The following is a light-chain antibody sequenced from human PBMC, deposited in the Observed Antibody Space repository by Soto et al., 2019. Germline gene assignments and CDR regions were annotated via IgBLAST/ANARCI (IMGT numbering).Light chain of an antibody. CDR1: QSISNN. V-gene: IGKV1-39*01. J-gene: IGKJ3*01. Sequence: DIQMTQSPSSLSASVGDRVTITCRASQSISNNLNWYQQKPGKAPKLLIYTASNLHSGVPSRFSGSGSGTDFTLTISSLQPEDFATYYCQQSYNTLTFGPGTNMEI. CDR3: QQSYNTLT. CDR2: TAS.